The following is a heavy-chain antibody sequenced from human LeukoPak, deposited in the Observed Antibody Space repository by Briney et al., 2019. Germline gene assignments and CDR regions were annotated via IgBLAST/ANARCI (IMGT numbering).Heavy chain of an antibody. CDR2: MNPNSGNT. V-gene: IGHV1-8*01. CDR3: ARDFGQYSYAPRDNWFDP. CDR1: GYTFTSYD. J-gene: IGHJ5*02. D-gene: IGHD5-18*01. Sequence: ASVKVSCKASGYTFTSYDINWVRQATGQGLEWMGWMNPNSGNTGYAQKFQGRVTMTRNTSISTAYMELSSLRSEDTAVYYCARDFGQYSYAPRDNWFDPWGQGTLVTVSS.